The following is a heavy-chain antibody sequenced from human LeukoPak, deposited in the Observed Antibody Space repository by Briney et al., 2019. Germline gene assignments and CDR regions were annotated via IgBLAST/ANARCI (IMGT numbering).Heavy chain of an antibody. Sequence: QTGGSLRLSCAASGFTFSSYGMRWVRQAPGKGLEWVAVISYDGSNKYYADSVKGRFTISRDNSKNTLYLQMNSLRAEDTAVYYCARDPSGSGWYYFDYWGQGTLVTVSS. CDR1: GFTFSSYG. J-gene: IGHJ4*02. D-gene: IGHD6-19*01. CDR3: ARDPSGSGWYYFDY. CDR2: ISYDGSNK. V-gene: IGHV3-30*03.